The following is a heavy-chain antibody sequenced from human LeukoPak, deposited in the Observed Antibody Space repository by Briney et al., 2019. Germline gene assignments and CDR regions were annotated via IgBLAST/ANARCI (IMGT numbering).Heavy chain of an antibody. Sequence: SETLSLTCTVSGGSISIGSYYWGWIRQPPGKGLEWIGTIDYSGSTYYTPSLKSRVTISVDTSKNQFSLNLSSVTAADTAVYYCVRHDSSGWYFDYWGQGTLVTVSS. CDR2: IDYSGST. CDR1: GGSISIGSYY. J-gene: IGHJ4*02. CDR3: VRHDSSGWYFDY. D-gene: IGHD6-19*01. V-gene: IGHV4-39*01.